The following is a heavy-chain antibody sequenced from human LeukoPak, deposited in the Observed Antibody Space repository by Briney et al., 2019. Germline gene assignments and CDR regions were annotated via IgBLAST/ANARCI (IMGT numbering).Heavy chain of an antibody. CDR1: GFTFSSYS. J-gene: IGHJ4*02. D-gene: IGHD3-22*01. CDR2: ISSSSSTI. Sequence: GGSLRLSCAASGFTFSSYSMNWVRQAPGKGLEWVSYISSSSSTIYYADSVKGRFTISRDNAKNSLYLQMNSLRVEDTAVYYCARGAPRHYYDSSDPLTPDFDYWGQGTLVTVSS. V-gene: IGHV3-48*01. CDR3: ARGAPRHYYDSSDPLTPDFDY.